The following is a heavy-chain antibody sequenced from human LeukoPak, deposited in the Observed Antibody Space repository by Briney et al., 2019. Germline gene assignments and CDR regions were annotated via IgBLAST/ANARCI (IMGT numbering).Heavy chain of an antibody. CDR1: GGSFSGYY. V-gene: IGHV4-34*01. CDR2: INHSGST. J-gene: IGHJ4*02. Sequence: SETLSLTCAVYGGSFSGYYWSWIRQPPGKGLEWIGEINHSGSTNYNPSLKSRVTISVDTSKNQFSLKLSSVTAADTAVYYCAGRAVAGTREYWGQGTLVTVSS. D-gene: IGHD6-19*01. CDR3: AGRAVAGTREY.